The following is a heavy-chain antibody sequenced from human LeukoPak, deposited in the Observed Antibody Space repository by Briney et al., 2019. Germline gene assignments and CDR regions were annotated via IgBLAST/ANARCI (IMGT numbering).Heavy chain of an antibody. Sequence: HPGGSLRLSCAASGFPFSSHAMSWVRQPPGKGLEWVAAISNGKTYYADSVRGRFAISRDDSTNTVYLHMNSLRDEDTALYHCVREAGYCAPVCVKTNWFDPWGQGTLVPVSS. D-gene: IGHD2-15*01. J-gene: IGHJ5*02. CDR3: VREAGYCAPVCVKTNWFDP. CDR2: ISNGKT. CDR1: GFPFSSHA. V-gene: IGHV3-23*01.